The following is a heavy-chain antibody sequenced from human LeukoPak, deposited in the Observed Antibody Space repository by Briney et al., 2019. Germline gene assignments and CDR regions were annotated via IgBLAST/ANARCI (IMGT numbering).Heavy chain of an antibody. V-gene: IGHV3-23*01. CDR2: VSSGGVST. D-gene: IGHD3-22*01. CDR1: GFTFSSYG. CDR3: AKRWGTDGYYYFDY. J-gene: IGHJ4*02. Sequence: GRSLRLSCAASGFTFSSYGMSWVRQAPGKGLEWVSAVSSGGVSTYYADSVKGRFSISRDNSKNRLYLQMNSLRAEDTAVYYCAKRWGTDGYYYFDYWGQGTLVTVSS.